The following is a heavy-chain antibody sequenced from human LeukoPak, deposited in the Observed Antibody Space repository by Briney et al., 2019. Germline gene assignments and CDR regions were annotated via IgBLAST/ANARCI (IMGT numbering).Heavy chain of an antibody. Sequence: GGSLRLSCAASGFAFTNYAMNWVRLAPGKGLEWVSSISDSGGSTYYADSAKGRFTISRANSRNTLHLQMDSLRAEDTAVYYCARDSADYVGFFFFDHWGQGTLVTVPS. D-gene: IGHD4-17*01. V-gene: IGHV3-23*01. CDR3: ARDSADYVGFFFFDH. CDR2: ISDSGGST. CDR1: GFAFTNYA. J-gene: IGHJ4*02.